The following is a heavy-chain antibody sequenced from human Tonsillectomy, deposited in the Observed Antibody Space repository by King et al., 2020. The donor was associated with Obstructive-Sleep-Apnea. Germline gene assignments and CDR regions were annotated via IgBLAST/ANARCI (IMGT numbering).Heavy chain of an antibody. V-gene: IGHV4-31*03. CDR3: ARAGLPVRTQYYFDY. J-gene: IGHJ4*02. CDR2: IYYSGST. Sequence: QLQESGPGLVKPSQTLSLTCTVSGGSISSGGYYWRWIRQHPGKGLEWIGYIYYSGSTYYNPSLKSRVTISVDTSKNQFSLKLSSVTAADTAVYYCARAGLPVRTQYYFDYWGQGTLVTVSS. D-gene: IGHD1-1*01. CDR1: GGSISSGGYY.